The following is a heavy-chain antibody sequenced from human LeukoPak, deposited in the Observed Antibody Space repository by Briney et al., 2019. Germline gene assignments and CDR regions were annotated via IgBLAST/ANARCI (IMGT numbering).Heavy chain of an antibody. CDR2: IYYYSGST. CDR1: GDSIRSRSYY. CDR3: ARRSTVVGMGWFDP. D-gene: IGHD2-21*01. Sequence: PSETLSLTCSVSGDSIRSRSYYWAWIRQPPGKGLEWIGSIYYYSGSTHYNPTLKSRVAISVDASKNQLSLKLSSVTAADTAVYHCARRSTVVGMGWFDPWGQGTLVTVSS. V-gene: IGHV4-39*01. J-gene: IGHJ5*02.